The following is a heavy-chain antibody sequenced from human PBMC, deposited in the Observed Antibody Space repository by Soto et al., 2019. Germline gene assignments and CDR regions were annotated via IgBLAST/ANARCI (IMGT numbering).Heavy chain of an antibody. CDR3: ARLNGFVDY. V-gene: IGHV4-38-2*01. D-gene: IGHD3-9*01. J-gene: IGHJ4*02. Sequence: PSETLSLTCAVSCYSISSGYYWGWIRQPPGKGLEWIGSIYHSGSTYYNPSLKSRVTISVDTSKNQFSLKLTSVTAADTAVYYCARLNGFVDYWGQGTLVTVSS. CDR1: CYSISSGYY. CDR2: IYHSGST.